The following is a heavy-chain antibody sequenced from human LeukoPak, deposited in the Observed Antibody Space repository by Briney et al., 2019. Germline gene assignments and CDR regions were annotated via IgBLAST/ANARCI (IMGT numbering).Heavy chain of an antibody. CDR3: ARQKVDIGDTINWFDL. CDR2: SYPGDCDT. CDR1: GYLFTRYW. D-gene: IGHD5-12*01. J-gene: IGHJ5*02. V-gene: IGHV5-51*01. Sequence: GGSPEISCQGPGYLFTRYWIGWVRQLPGKGLEWMGISYPGDCDTRYSPSLQGQVTISGGQSISTAYLQWSLLKSSDTAMDYCARQKVDIGDTINWFDLWGQGTLVTVSS.